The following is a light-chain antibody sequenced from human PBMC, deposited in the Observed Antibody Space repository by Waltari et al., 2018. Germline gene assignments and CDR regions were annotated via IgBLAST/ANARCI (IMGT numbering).Light chain of an antibody. Sequence: EIVMTQSPATLSVSPGERATLSCRASQSVSSNLAWYQQKPGQAPRLLIYGASTRATGMTARFSGSGSVTEFTLTISRLQSEDFAVYYCQQYNNWPLTFGGGTKVEIK. J-gene: IGKJ4*01. CDR2: GAS. CDR3: QQYNNWPLT. V-gene: IGKV3-15*01. CDR1: QSVSSN.